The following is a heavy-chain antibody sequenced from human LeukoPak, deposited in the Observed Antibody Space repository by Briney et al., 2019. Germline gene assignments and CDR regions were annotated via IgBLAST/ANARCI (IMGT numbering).Heavy chain of an antibody. V-gene: IGHV1-18*01. CDR3: ARDLHYYDGSGYFVDVFDI. Sequence: GALVKVSCKASGYTFTSYGISWVRQAPGQGLEWMGWISAYNGNTNYAQKLQGKVTMTTDTSTSTVYMELRSLRSDDTAVYYCARDLHYYDGSGYFVDVFDIWSQGTMVTVSS. CDR2: ISAYNGNT. D-gene: IGHD3-22*01. J-gene: IGHJ3*02. CDR1: GYTFTSYG.